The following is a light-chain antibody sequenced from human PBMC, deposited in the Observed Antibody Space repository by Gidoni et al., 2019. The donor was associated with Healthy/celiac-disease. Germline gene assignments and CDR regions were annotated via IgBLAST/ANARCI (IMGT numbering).Light chain of an antibody. Sequence: EIILTQSPGTLSVSPGERATLFCRATQPVSGNSLAWYQQKPGQPPSLLIYDTSRRATGVPDRFSGSGSGTDFSLLISRLQTEDSALYYCQQYGASPLTFGGGTRVEI. V-gene: IGKV3-20*01. CDR1: QPVSGNS. CDR3: QQYGASPLT. CDR2: DTS. J-gene: IGKJ4*01.